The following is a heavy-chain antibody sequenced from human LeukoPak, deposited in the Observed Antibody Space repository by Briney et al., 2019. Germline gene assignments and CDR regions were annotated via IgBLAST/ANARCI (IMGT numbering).Heavy chain of an antibody. CDR1: GASISGSY. CDR2: VYSSGST. J-gene: IGHJ3*02. CDR3: ARGGPVLLWMRAFDI. Sequence: SETLSLTSTVSGASISGSYWNWVRQPPGRGLEWVGYVYSSGSTDYNPSVKSRVAISVDTSKNHFSLKLSSVTAADTAVYYCARGGPVLLWMRAFDIWGQGTMVSVSS. D-gene: IGHD3-10*01. V-gene: IGHV4-59*01.